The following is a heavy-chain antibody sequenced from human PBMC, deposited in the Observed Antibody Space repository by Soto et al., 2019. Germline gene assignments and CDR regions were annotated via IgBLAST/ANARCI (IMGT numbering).Heavy chain of an antibody. D-gene: IGHD2-15*01. Sequence: QVQLVQSGAEVQKPGASVKVSCKASGYTLNTYYMHWVRQAPGQGPEWMGIINPRGGSKTYAQNFQDRVTMTRDTSSSTVYMELSSLRSEDTAVYYCARGGGFSPYYYNLDVWGQGTTVTVSS. CDR3: ARGGGFSPYYYNLDV. J-gene: IGHJ6*02. CDR2: INPRGGSK. V-gene: IGHV1-46*02. CDR1: GYTLNTYY.